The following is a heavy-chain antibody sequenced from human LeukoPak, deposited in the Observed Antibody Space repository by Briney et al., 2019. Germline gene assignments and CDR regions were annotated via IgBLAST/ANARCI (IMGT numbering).Heavy chain of an antibody. D-gene: IGHD2-15*01. CDR3: AREWVGYCSGGSCLNWFDP. J-gene: IGHJ5*02. V-gene: IGHV4-34*01. Sequence: SETLSLTCAVYGGVFSGYSWSWIRQPPGKGLEWLGQIDPNKTSNYNPSLKSRVTISVDTSKNQFSLKLSSVTAADTAVYYCAREWVGYCSGGSCLNWFDPWGQGTLVTVSS. CDR2: IDPNKTS. CDR1: GGVFSGYS.